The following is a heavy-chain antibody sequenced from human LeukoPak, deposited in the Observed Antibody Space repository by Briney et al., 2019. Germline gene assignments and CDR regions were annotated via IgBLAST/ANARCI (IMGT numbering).Heavy chain of an antibody. D-gene: IGHD3-10*01. J-gene: IGHJ6*02. CDR1: GGSISSYY. CDR3: ARVGTMVRGVDYGMDV. V-gene: IGHV4-4*07. Sequence: KSSETLSLTCTVSGGSISSYYWSWIRQPAGKGLEWIGRIYTSGSTNYNPSLKSRVTMSVDTSKNQFSLKLSSVTAADTAVDCCARVGTMVRGVDYGMDVWGQGTTVTVSS. CDR2: IYTSGST.